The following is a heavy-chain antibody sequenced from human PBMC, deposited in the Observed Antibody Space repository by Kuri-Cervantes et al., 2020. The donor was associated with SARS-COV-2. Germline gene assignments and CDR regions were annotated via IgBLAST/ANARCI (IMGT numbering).Heavy chain of an antibody. J-gene: IGHJ4*02. Sequence: AAVKDSCKVSGYTLTELSMHRVRQAPGKGLEWMGGFDPEDGETIDAQKFQGRVTMPEDTSTDTAYMELSSLRSEDTAVYYCATLWSGGDYWGQGTLVTVSS. CDR3: ATLWSGGDY. CDR1: GYTLTELS. V-gene: IGHV1-24*01. CDR2: FDPEDGET. D-gene: IGHD3-3*01.